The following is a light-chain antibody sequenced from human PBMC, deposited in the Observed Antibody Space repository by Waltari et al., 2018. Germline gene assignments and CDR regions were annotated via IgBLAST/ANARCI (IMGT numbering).Light chain of an antibody. J-gene: IGLJ3*02. CDR2: VNSDGSH. V-gene: IGLV4-69*01. CDR3: ETGGHGTWV. CDR1: RGHSSNL. Sequence: QLVLTQSPSASASLGASVKLTCTLSRGHSSNLIAWLPQRPERGPRYLMKVNSDGSHSKGDDIPDRFSGSSSGAERYLTISSLQSEDEADYYCETGGHGTWVFGGGTKLTVL.